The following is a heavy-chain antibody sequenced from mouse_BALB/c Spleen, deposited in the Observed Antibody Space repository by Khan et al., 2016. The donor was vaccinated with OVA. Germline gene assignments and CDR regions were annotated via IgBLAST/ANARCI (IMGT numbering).Heavy chain of an antibody. CDR3: ARPAYDGYYDY. D-gene: IGHD2-3*01. CDR2: ISTYSGST. V-gene: IGHV1S137*01. CDR1: GYTFTDYA. J-gene: IGHJ2*01. Sequence: VQLKQSGPELVRPGVSVKISCKGSGYTFTDYAMYWVKQSHAKSLEWIGLISTYSGSTNYNQKFKGKATMTVDKSSSTAYMELARLTSEDSAIYYGARPAYDGYYDYWGQGTTLTVSS.